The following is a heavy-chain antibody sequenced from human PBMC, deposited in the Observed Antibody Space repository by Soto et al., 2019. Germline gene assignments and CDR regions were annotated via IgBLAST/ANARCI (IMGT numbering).Heavy chain of an antibody. CDR1: GGTFRNSA. Sequence: QVQLEQSGAEVKKPGSSVKVSCKASGGTFRNSAISWVRQAPGQGLEWMGGIMPIFRTPDYAQKFQGRVTITADESTSTAYMELSGLRSDDTAVYYCARESPPADYWGQGTLVTVSS. J-gene: IGHJ4*02. CDR2: IMPIFRTP. CDR3: ARESPPADY. V-gene: IGHV1-69*12.